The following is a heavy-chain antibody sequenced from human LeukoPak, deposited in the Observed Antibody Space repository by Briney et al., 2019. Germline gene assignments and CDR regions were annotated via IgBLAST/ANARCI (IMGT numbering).Heavy chain of an antibody. CDR3: ASTDYSNYFLDY. CDR1: GFTFSGYW. J-gene: IGHJ4*02. V-gene: IGHV3-7*01. D-gene: IGHD4-11*01. CDR2: IKQAGSEK. Sequence: GGSLRLSCAVSGFTFSGYWMSWVRQAPGKGLEWVANIKQAGSEKDYVDSVKGRFTISRDNAKNSLYLQMNSLRAEDTAVYYCASTDYSNYFLDYWGQGTLVTVSS.